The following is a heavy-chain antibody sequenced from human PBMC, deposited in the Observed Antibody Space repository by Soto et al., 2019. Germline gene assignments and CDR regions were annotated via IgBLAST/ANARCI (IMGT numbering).Heavy chain of an antibody. CDR2: INHSGST. Sequence: PSETLSLTCAVYGGSFSGYYWSWIRQPPGKGLEWIGEINHSGSTNYNPSLKSRVTISVDTSKNQFSLKLSSVTAADTAVYYCARVRYFDWLPTNWFDPWGQGTLVTVSS. CDR1: GGSFSGYY. CDR3: ARVRYFDWLPTNWFDP. J-gene: IGHJ5*02. V-gene: IGHV4-34*01. D-gene: IGHD3-9*01.